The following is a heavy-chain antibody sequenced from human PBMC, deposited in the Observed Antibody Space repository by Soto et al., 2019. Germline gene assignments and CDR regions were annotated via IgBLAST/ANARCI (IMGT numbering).Heavy chain of an antibody. CDR1: GGSISSGDYY. CDR3: ASRKSSPYFDY. D-gene: IGHD3-10*01. J-gene: IGHJ4*02. Sequence: PSDTLSLTCTVSGGSISSGDYYWSWIRQPPGKGLECIGYIYYSGSTYYNPSLKSRVTISVDTSKNQFSLKLSSVTAADTAVYYCASRKSSPYFDYWGQGTLVTVSS. CDR2: IYYSGST. V-gene: IGHV4-30-4*02.